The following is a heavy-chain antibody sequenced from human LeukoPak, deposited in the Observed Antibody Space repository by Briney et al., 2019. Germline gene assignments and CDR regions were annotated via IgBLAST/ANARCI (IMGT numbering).Heavy chain of an antibody. Sequence: KSGGSLRLSCAASGFTFSRYSMNWVRQAPGKGLEWVSSISTVSRYIYYADSVKGRFTISRDNAKSLLYLQMNNLRAGDTAVYYCARVIEDSGSYFCDYWGQGTLVTVSS. J-gene: IGHJ4*02. D-gene: IGHD1-26*01. CDR1: GFTFSRYS. V-gene: IGHV3-21*06. CDR3: ARVIEDSGSYFCDY. CDR2: ISTVSRYI.